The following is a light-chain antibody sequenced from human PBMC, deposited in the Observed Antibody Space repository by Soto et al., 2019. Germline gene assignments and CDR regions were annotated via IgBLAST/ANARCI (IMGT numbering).Light chain of an antibody. CDR2: GAS. V-gene: IGKV3-15*01. CDR3: QQYDNWPPLT. J-gene: IGKJ4*01. CDR1: QSVSSN. Sequence: ERVMTQSPATLSVSAGERATLSCRASQSVSSNLAWYQQKPGQAPRLLIYGASTRATGIPARFSGSGSGTEFTLTISSLQSEDFAVYYCQQYDNWPPLTFGGGTKVEI.